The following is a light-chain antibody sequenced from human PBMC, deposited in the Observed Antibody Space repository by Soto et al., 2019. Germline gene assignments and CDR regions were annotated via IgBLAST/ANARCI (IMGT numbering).Light chain of an antibody. CDR2: DAS. CDR3: QQYNSYSL. V-gene: IGKV1-5*01. Sequence: DIQMTQSPSTLSASVGDRVTITCRACQSISSWLAWYQQKPGKAPKLLIYDASSLESGVPSRFSGSGSGTEFTLTISSLQPDDFATYYCQQYNSYSLFGQGTKVEIK. CDR1: QSISSW. J-gene: IGKJ1*01.